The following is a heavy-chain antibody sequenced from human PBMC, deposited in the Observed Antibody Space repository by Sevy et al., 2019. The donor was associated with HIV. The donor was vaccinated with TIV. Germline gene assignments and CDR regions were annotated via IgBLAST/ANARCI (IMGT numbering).Heavy chain of an antibody. CDR3: AKDLLGDYYDSSGVLDY. Sequence: GGSLRLSCAASGFTFSSYGMHWVRQAPGKGLEWVAVISYDGSDKFYADSVKGRFTISRDNSKNTVYLQMNSLGPEDAAFYYCAKDLLGDYYDSSGVLDYWGQGTLVTVSS. CDR2: ISYDGSDK. J-gene: IGHJ4*02. D-gene: IGHD3-22*01. CDR1: GFTFSSYG. V-gene: IGHV3-30*18.